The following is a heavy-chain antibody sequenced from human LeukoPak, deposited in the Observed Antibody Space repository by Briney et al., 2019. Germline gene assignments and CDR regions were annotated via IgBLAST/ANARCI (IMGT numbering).Heavy chain of an antibody. J-gene: IGHJ4*02. V-gene: IGHV3-74*01. CDR1: GFSFSSYA. Sequence: PGGSLRLSCAASGFSFSSYAMSWVRQAPGKGLVWVSRINSDGSSTSYADSVKGRFTISRDNAKNTLYLQMNSLGAEDTAVYYCAREGPYSSGVYYFDYWGQGTLVTVSS. CDR3: AREGPYSSGVYYFDY. D-gene: IGHD6-19*01. CDR2: INSDGSST.